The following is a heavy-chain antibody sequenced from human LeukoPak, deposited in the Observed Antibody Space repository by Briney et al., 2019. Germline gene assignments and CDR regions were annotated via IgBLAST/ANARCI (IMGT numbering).Heavy chain of an antibody. CDR1: GLTGSHNY. CDR2: IRSKDHGGTT. V-gene: IGHV3-71*01. Sequence: GGSLRLSCAASGLTGSHNYVSWVRQAPGKGLEWLSFIRSKDHGGTTEYAASVKGRFTISRDDSNSIAYLQMNSLIIEDTAVYFCTRDPHYYHGNPHDFWGQGTRVTVSS. J-gene: IGHJ4*02. CDR3: TRDPHYYHGNPHDF. D-gene: IGHD4-23*01.